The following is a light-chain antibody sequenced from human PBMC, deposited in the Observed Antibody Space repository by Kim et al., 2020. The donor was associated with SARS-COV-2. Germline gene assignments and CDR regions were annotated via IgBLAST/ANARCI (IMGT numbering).Light chain of an antibody. CDR1: QSISSH. CDR3: QHTSTTPRT. J-gene: IGKJ1*01. V-gene: IGKV1-39*01. Sequence: ASVGDRVPITCRASQSISSHLHWYQQKPGKAPNLLIYGASTLQSGVPSRFSGSGSETEFTLTISSLQLEDFATYFCQHTSTTPRTFGQGTKVDIK. CDR2: GAS.